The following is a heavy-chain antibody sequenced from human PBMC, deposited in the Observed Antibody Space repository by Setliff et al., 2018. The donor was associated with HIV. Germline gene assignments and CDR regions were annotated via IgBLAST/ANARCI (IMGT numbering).Heavy chain of an antibody. CDR1: GGTFNSYA. CDR2: IIPIFGTA. D-gene: IGHD4-4*01. CDR3: AKTSPKDGYSSDF. Sequence: ASVKVSCKASGGTFNSYAISWVRQAPGQGLEWMGGIIPIFGTANYAQRFQGRVTITADESTSTAYMELSSLGSDDTAVYYCAKTSPKDGYSSDFWGQGTPVTVSS. V-gene: IGHV1-69*13. J-gene: IGHJ4*02.